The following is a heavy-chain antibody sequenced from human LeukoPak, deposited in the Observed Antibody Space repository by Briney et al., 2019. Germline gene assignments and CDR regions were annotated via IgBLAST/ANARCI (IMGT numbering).Heavy chain of an antibody. CDR1: GFTFSSYA. CDR3: ARDGDQESGNILTPFGY. J-gene: IGHJ4*02. CDR2: ISYDGSNK. Sequence: PGGSRRLSCAASGFTFSSYAMHWVRQAPGKGLEWVAVISYDGSNKYYADSVKGRFTISRDNSKNTLYLQMNSLRAEDTAVYYCARDGDQESGNILTPFGYWGQGTLVTVSS. D-gene: IGHD1-26*01. V-gene: IGHV3-30*01.